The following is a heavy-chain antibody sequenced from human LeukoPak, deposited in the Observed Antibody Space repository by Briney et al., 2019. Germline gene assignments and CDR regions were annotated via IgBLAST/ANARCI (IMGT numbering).Heavy chain of an antibody. CDR3: ARVAVVYYYGMDV. CDR1: GFTVSSNY. V-gene: IGHV3-66*01. CDR2: IYSGGST. Sequence: GGSLRLSCAASGFTVSSNYMSWVRQAPGKGLEWVSVIYSGGSTYYADSVKGRFTISRDNSKNTLYLQMNSLRAGDTAVYYCARVAVVYYYGMDVWGQGTTVTVSS. J-gene: IGHJ6*02. D-gene: IGHD2-2*01.